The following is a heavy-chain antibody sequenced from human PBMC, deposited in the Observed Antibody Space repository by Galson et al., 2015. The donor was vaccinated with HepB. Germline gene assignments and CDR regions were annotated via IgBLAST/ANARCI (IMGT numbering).Heavy chain of an antibody. J-gene: IGHJ4*02. D-gene: IGHD4-17*01. CDR3: ARDRARTTVTTDLDY. V-gene: IGHV3-21*01. CDR1: GFTFSTYT. CDR2: ISSTSTYI. Sequence: SLRLSCAASGFTFSTYTMNWVRQAPGKGLEWVSSISSTSTYIYYADSVKGRFTISRDNAKNSLSLQMNSLRAEDTAVYYCARDRARTTVTTDLDYWGQGTLVTVSS.